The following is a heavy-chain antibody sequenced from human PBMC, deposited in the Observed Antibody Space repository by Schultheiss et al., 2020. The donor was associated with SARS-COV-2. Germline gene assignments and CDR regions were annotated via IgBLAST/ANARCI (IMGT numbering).Heavy chain of an antibody. V-gene: IGHV3-21*04. CDR3: ARGQYWYFDL. CDR1: GFTLRSYS. J-gene: IGHJ2*01. Sequence: GGSLRLSCAASGFTLRSYSMNWVRQAPGKGLEWVSSISSSSDYIYYADSVKGRFTISRHNSKNTLYLQMNSLRAEDTAVYYCARGQYWYFDLWGRGTLVTVSS. CDR2: ISSSSDYI.